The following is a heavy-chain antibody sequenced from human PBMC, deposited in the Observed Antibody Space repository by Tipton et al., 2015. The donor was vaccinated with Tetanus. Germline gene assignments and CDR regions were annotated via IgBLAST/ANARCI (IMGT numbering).Heavy chain of an antibody. V-gene: IGHV3-48*03. D-gene: IGHD3-22*01. Sequence: SLRLSCAASGFTFSSYEMNWVRQAPGKGLEWVSYISSSGSTIYYADSVKGRFTISRDNAKNSLYLQMNSLRAEDTAVYYCARMIAPYYYGMDVWGQGTTVTVSS. CDR3: ARMIAPYYYGMDV. CDR2: ISSSGSTI. J-gene: IGHJ6*02. CDR1: GFTFSSYE.